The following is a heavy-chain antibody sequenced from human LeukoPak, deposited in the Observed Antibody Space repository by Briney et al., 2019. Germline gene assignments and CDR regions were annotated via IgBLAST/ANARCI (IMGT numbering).Heavy chain of an antibody. Sequence: ASVKVSCKASGYTFTNYYMQWVRQPPGQGLEWMGIINPSGGGTSYAQNFQGRVTMTRDTSTSTVYMALSSLTSEDTAVYYCARWIVGDTTSDYWGQGTLVTVSS. CDR3: ARWIVGDTTSDY. CDR1: GYTFTNYY. CDR2: INPSGGGT. J-gene: IGHJ4*02. D-gene: IGHD1-26*01. V-gene: IGHV1-46*01.